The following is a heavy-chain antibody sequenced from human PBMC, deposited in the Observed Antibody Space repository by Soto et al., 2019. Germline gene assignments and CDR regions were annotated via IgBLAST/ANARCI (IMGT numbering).Heavy chain of an antibody. V-gene: IGHV3-23*01. J-gene: IGHJ4*02. CDR3: AKAWGYCSSTSCYAEHDY. CDR2: ISGSGGST. CDR1: GFTFSSYA. Sequence: GGSLRLSCAASGFTFSSYAMSWVRQAPGKGLEWVSAISGSGGSTYYADSVKGRFTISRDNSKNTLYLQMNSLRAEDTAVYYCAKAWGYCSSTSCYAEHDYWGQGTLVTVSS. D-gene: IGHD2-2*01.